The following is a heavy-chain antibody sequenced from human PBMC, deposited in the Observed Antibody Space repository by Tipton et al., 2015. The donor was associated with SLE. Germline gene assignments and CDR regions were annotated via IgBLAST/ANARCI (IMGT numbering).Heavy chain of an antibody. J-gene: IGHJ1*01. CDR1: GGSISSYY. V-gene: IGHV4-59*01. Sequence: TLSLTCTVSGGSISSYYWSWIRRPPGKGLEWIGYIYYSGSTNYNPSLKSRVTISVNTSKNQFSLKLSSVTAADTAVYYCARGGQWQALFQHWGQGTLVTVSS. CDR3: ARGGQWQALFQH. CDR2: IYYSGST. D-gene: IGHD6-19*01.